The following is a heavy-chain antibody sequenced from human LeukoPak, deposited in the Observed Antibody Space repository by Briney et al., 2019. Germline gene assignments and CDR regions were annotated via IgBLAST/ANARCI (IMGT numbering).Heavy chain of an antibody. CDR1: GGSISSGSYY. CDR2: IYTSGST. J-gene: IGHJ6*03. D-gene: IGHD2-21*02. Sequence: SQTLSLTCTVSGGSISSGSYYWSWIRQTAGKGLEWIGRIYTSGSTNYNPSLKSRVTISVDTSKNQFSLKLSSVTAADTAVYYCARDFTARGYYYYMYVWGKGTTVTVSS. V-gene: IGHV4-61*02. CDR3: ARDFTARGYYYYMYV.